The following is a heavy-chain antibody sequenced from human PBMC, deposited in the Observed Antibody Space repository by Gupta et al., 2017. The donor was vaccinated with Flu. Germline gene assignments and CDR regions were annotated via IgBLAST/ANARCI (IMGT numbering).Heavy chain of an antibody. CDR3: ARCTGCSGGSCCYFDF. J-gene: IGHJ4*02. CDR1: GFTFSDYY. D-gene: IGHD2-15*01. V-gene: IGHV3-11*05. CDR2: IMPTGGYI. Sequence: QVHLVESGGGLAKPGGSLRLSCAASGFTFSDYYMSWIRQAPGKGLEWVSYIMPTGGYINYVDSVRGRCTISRDNTKNSVFLQMDNLRVEDTAVYDCARCTGCSGGSCCYFDFWGQGALVTVSP.